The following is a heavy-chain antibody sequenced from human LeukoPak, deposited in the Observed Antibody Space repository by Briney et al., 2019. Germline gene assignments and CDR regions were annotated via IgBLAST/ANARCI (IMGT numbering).Heavy chain of an antibody. CDR2: ISAYNGNT. V-gene: IGHV1-18*01. CDR3: AREYSSSSTYYYYGMDV. D-gene: IGHD6-6*01. J-gene: IGHJ6*02. CDR1: GYTFTSYG. Sequence: ASVKVSCKASGYTFTSYGISWVRQAPGQGLEWMGWISAYNGNTNYAQKLQGRVTMTTDTSTSTAYMELRSLRSDDTAVHYCAREYSSSSTYYYYGMDVWGQGTTVTVSS.